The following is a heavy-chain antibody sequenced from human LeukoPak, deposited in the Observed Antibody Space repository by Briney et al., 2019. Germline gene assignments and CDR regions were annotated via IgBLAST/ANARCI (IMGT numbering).Heavy chain of an antibody. V-gene: IGHV3-33*01. CDR2: IWFDGSNK. D-gene: IGHD6-13*01. Sequence: SGGSLRLSCAASGFGFSTYDMHWVRQAPGKGLDWVAVIWFDGSNKYYADSVKGRFTSSRDNSKNTLYLQMNSLRAEDAAVYYCARGSSWFPFDYWGQGTLVTVSS. J-gene: IGHJ4*02. CDR1: GFGFSTYD. CDR3: ARGSSWFPFDY.